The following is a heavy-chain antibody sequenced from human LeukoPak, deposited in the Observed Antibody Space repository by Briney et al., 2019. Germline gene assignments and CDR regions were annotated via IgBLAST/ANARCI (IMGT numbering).Heavy chain of an antibody. V-gene: IGHV1-69*05. D-gene: IGHD5-24*01. CDR2: IIPIFGTA. J-gene: IGHJ6*03. CDR3: ARGGDGYNPYYYYYYMDV. CDR1: GGTFSSYA. Sequence: GSSVKVSCKASGGTFSSYAISWVRQAPGQGLEWMGGIIPIFGTANYAQKFQGRVTITTDESTSTAYMELSSLRSEDTAVCYCARGGDGYNPYYYYYYMDVWGKGTTVTVSS.